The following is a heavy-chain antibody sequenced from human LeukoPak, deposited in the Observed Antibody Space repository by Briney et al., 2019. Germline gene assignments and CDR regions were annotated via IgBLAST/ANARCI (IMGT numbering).Heavy chain of an antibody. CDR1: GFTFSSYG. CDR2: IRYDGSNK. CDR3: AKDREKQKNRSSWYWGGYYYYYYYMDV. J-gene: IGHJ6*03. V-gene: IGHV3-30*02. Sequence: PGGSLGLSCAASGFTFSSYGMHWVRQAPGKGLEWVAFIRYDGSNKYYADSVKGRFTISRDNSKNTLYLQMNSLRAEDTAVYYCAKDREKQKNRSSWYWGGYYYYYYYMDVWGKGTTVTVSS. D-gene: IGHD6-13*01.